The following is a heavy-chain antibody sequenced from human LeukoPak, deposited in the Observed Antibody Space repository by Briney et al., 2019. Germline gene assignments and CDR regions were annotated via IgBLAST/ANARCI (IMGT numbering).Heavy chain of an antibody. J-gene: IGHJ6*03. V-gene: IGHV3-20*04. CDR1: GFTFDDYG. D-gene: IGHD6-13*01. Sequence: PGGSLRLSCAASGFTFDDYGMSWVRQAPGKGLEWVSGINWNGGSTGYADSVKGRFTISRDNAKNSLYLQMNSLRAEDTALYYCARDRTGSSWYRAPYYYYYYYMDVWGKGTTVTVSS. CDR3: ARDRTGSSWYRAPYYYYYYYMDV. CDR2: INWNGGST.